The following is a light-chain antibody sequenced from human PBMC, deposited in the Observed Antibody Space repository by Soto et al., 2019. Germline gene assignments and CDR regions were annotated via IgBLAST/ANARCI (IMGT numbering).Light chain of an antibody. CDR1: QDITNY. V-gene: IGKV1-33*01. J-gene: IGKJ2*02. Sequence: IQMTQSPSSLSASVGDRVTITCQARQDITNYLIWYQQKPGKAPKVLIYDASSLGTGVSSRFSGTGSGTHFTLTISSLQPEDIATYYCQQFVSVPCTFGQGTKLEIK. CDR3: QQFVSVPCT. CDR2: DAS.